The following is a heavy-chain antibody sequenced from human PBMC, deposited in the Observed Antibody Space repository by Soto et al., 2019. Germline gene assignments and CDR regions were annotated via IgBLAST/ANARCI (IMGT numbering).Heavy chain of an antibody. D-gene: IGHD2-15*01. CDR1: GFTFSSYW. V-gene: IGHV3-7*03. J-gene: IGHJ4*02. Sequence: ESGGGLVQPGGSLRLSCAASGFTFSSYWMSWVRQAPGKGLEWVANIKQDGSEKYYVDSVKGRFTISRDNAKNSLYLQMNSLRAEDTAVYYCARDLDIVVVVAATPLGYWGQGTLVTVSS. CDR2: IKQDGSEK. CDR3: ARDLDIVVVVAATPLGY.